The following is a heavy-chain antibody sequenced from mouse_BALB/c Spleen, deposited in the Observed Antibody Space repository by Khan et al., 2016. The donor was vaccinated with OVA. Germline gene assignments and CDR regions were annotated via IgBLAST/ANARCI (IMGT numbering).Heavy chain of an antibody. Sequence: EVELVESGGDLVKPGGSLKLSCAASGFTFSSYDMSWVRQTPDERLEWVAAISTTGSYTYYPDSVKGRFTISRDNAKNTLYLQMSSLKSEDTAMFYCARRGPYFGSSYWYFDVWGAGTTVTVSS. CDR3: ARRGPYFGSSYWYFDV. J-gene: IGHJ1*01. V-gene: IGHV5-6*01. D-gene: IGHD1-1*01. CDR2: ISTTGSYT. CDR1: GFTFSSYD.